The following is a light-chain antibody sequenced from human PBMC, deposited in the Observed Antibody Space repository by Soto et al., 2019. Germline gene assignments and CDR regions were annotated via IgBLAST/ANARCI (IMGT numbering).Light chain of an antibody. V-gene: IGKV3-15*01. CDR1: QSVSSN. CDR3: QQYNFRWT. J-gene: IGKJ1*01. Sequence: EIVMTQSPATLSVSPGERATLSCRASQSVSSNLAWYQHTPGQAPRLLIYGASTRATGIPARFSGSGSGTEFTLTISSPQSEDFAVYFCQQYNFRWTFGQGTKVEMK. CDR2: GAS.